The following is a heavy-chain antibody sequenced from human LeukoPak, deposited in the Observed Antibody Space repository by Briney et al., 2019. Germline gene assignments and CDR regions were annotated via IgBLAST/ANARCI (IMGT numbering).Heavy chain of an antibody. D-gene: IGHD3-22*01. V-gene: IGHV3-30*02. J-gene: IGHJ4*02. CDR2: IRYEGSHK. Sequence: GGSLRLSCAASGFTFSSYGMHWVRRAPGKGLEWVAFIRYEGSHKYYADSVKGRFTISRDNSKNTLYLQMNSLRAEDTAVYYCAKDQRDDSSGYYYAGGRYFDYWGQGTLVTVSS. CDR3: AKDQRDDSSGYYYAGGRYFDY. CDR1: GFTFSSYG.